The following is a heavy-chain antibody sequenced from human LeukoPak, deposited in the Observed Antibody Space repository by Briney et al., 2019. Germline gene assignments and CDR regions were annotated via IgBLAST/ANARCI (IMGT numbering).Heavy chain of an antibody. Sequence: GGSLRLSCAASGFTFSSYGMHWVRQAPGKGLEWVALIWYDGSNKYYADSVKGRFTISRDNSKNTLYLQMNSLRAEDTAVYYCARDHYGSGAAQGYWGQGTLVTVSS. J-gene: IGHJ4*02. D-gene: IGHD6-19*01. CDR1: GFTFSSYG. CDR3: ARDHYGSGAAQGY. V-gene: IGHV3-33*01. CDR2: IWYDGSNK.